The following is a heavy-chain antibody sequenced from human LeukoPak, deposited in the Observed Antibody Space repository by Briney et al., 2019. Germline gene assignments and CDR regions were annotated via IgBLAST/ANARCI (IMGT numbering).Heavy chain of an antibody. Sequence: AGGSLRLSCAASGFTFSSYAMSWVRQAPGKGLQWVSFISGGGGTTYYADSVKGRFTVSRDNSKNTLYLQMSSLGAEDTAVYYCAKAEGSGNQPFDYWGQGTLVTVSS. J-gene: IGHJ4*02. CDR1: GFTFSSYA. D-gene: IGHD3-10*01. CDR3: AKAEGSGNQPFDY. V-gene: IGHV3-23*01. CDR2: ISGGGGTT.